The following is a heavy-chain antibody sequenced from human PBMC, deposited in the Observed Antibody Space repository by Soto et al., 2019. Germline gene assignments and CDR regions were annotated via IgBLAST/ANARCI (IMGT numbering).Heavy chain of an antibody. J-gene: IGHJ4*02. CDR2: IKEDASEE. Sequence: EVQLVQSGGDVVQPGGSLRLSCVASGFTFSTYWMTWVRQAPGMGLEWVAGIKEDASEELYVDSVKGRFSVSRDNAKNSLYLQLNSLSAADPAVYYCATAISSPFSNFDYWGQGSLVTVSS. V-gene: IGHV3-7*01. CDR1: GFTFSTYW. D-gene: IGHD2-2*01. CDR3: ATAISSPFSNFDY.